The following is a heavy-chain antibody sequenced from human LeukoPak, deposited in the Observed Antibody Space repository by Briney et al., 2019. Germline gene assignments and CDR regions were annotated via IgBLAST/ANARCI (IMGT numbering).Heavy chain of an antibody. J-gene: IGHJ4*02. Sequence: PSETLSLTCAVSGYSISSGYYWGWIRQPPGKGPEWIGSIYHSGSTYYNPSLKSRVTISVDTSKNQFSLKLSSVTAADTAVYYCARQRDYGDNDYWGQGTLVTVSS. D-gene: IGHD4-17*01. CDR1: GYSISSGYY. CDR3: ARQRDYGDNDY. V-gene: IGHV4-38-2*01. CDR2: IYHSGST.